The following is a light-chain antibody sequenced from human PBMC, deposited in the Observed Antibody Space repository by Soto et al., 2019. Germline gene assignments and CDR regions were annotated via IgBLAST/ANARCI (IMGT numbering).Light chain of an antibody. CDR3: SSYTSSSTLA. CDR1: SSDVGGYNY. Sequence: QSVLTQPASVSGSPGQSITISCTGISSDVGGYNYVSWYQQHPGKAPKLMIYDVSNRPSGVSNRFSGSKSGNTASLTISGLQAEDEADYYCSSYTSSSTLAFGGGTKVTVL. J-gene: IGLJ2*01. CDR2: DVS. V-gene: IGLV2-14*01.